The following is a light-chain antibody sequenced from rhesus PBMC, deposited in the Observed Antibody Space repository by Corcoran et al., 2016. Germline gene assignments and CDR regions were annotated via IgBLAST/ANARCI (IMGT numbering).Light chain of an antibody. J-gene: IGKJ2*01. CDR3: QHCYRTPYS. CDR2: KAS. V-gene: IGKV1-74*01. CDR1: ENVNNY. Sequence: DIQMTQSPSSLSASVGDRVTITCRASENVNNYLNWYQQKPGKAPKLLIYKASTLQSGVPSRFSGSGSGTDYTFTINSLQPEDVATYFCQHCYRTPYSFGQGTKVEIK.